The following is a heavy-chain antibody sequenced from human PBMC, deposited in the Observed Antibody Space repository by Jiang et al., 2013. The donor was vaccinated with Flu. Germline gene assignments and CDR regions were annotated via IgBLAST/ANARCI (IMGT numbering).Heavy chain of an antibody. V-gene: IGHV3-30*02. CDR1: GFTFSSYG. Sequence: VQLLESGGGVVQPGGSLGLSCAASGFTFSSYGMHWVRQAPGKGLEWVAFIRYDGSNKYYADSVKGRFTISRDNSKNTLYLQMNSLRAEDTAVYYCAKDGPLYCSSTSCYAVDYWAREPWSPSPQ. CDR2: IRYDGSNK. D-gene: IGHD2-2*01. J-gene: IGHJ4*02. CDR3: AKDGPLYCSSTSCYAVDY.